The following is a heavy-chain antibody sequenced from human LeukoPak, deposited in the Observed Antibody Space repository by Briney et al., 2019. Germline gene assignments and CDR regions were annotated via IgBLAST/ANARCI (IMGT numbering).Heavy chain of an antibody. CDR3: ARILDYGDYRQPIDY. D-gene: IGHD4-17*01. CDR1: GGSISSGSYY. CDR2: IYTSGST. Sequence: SQTLSLTCTVSGGSISSGSYYWSWIRQPAGKGLEWIGRIYTSGSTNYNPSLKSRVTISVDTSKNQFSLKLSSVTAADTAVYYCARILDYGDYRQPIDYWGQGTLVTVSS. V-gene: IGHV4-61*02. J-gene: IGHJ4*02.